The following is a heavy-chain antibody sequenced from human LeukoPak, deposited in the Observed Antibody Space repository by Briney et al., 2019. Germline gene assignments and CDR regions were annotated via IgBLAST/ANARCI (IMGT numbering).Heavy chain of an antibody. V-gene: IGHV4-34*01. CDR3: AIGVAIDY. J-gene: IGHJ4*02. CDR2: INHSGST. Sequence: SETLSLTCAVYGGSFSGYYWSWIRQPPGKGLEWIGEINHSGSTNYNPSLKSRVTISVDTSKDQFSLKLSSVTAADTAVYYCAIGVAIDYWGQGTLVTVSS. D-gene: IGHD3-3*01. CDR1: GGSFSGYY.